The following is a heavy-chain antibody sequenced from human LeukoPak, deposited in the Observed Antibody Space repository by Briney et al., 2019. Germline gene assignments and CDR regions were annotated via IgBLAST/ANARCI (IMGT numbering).Heavy chain of an antibody. Sequence: SETLSLTCTVSGGSINNYYWSWIRQPPGKGLEWIGYIYYSGGDMNYNPSLKSRLTISVGTSKNQISLMLTSMTAADTAVYYCARQPAATAAFDIWAQGTMVTVSS. D-gene: IGHD5-18*01. V-gene: IGHV4-59*08. CDR1: GGSINNYY. J-gene: IGHJ3*02. CDR2: IYYSGGDM. CDR3: ARQPAATAAFDI.